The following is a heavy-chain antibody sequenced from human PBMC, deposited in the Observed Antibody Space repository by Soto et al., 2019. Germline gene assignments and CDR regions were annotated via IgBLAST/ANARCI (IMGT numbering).Heavy chain of an antibody. CDR1: GYTITSYN. CDR3: ARGGGGCYNFGDYFDS. D-gene: IGHD2-21*01. V-gene: IGHV1-46*01. J-gene: IGHJ4*02. Sequence: QVQLVQSGAEVKKPGASVKVSCKAFGYTITSYNMYWVRQAPGQGLEWMGRINPSGGSPNYAQKYQGRVTMTSDTSPRTVFMELSSLRSEDTAVYYCARGGGGCYNFGDYFDSWGQGTLVTVSS. CDR2: INPSGGSP.